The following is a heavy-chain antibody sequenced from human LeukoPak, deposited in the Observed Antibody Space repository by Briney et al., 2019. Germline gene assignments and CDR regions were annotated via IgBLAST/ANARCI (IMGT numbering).Heavy chain of an antibody. V-gene: IGHV1-2*02. J-gene: IGHJ3*02. CDR2: INPNSGGT. D-gene: IGHD2-15*01. Sequence: ASVKVSCKAPGYTFTGYYMHWVRQAPGQGLEWMGWINPNSGGTNYAQKFQGRVTMTRDTSISTAYMELSRLRSDDTAVYYCATDIVVVVAATPEAFDIWGQGTMVTVSS. CDR1: GYTFTGYY. CDR3: ATDIVVVVAATPEAFDI.